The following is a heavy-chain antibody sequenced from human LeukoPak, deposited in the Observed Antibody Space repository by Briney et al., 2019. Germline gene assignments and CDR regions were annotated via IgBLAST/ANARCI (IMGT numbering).Heavy chain of an antibody. CDR1: GFTFSSYG. Sequence: QTGGSLRLSCAASGFTFSSYGMHWVRQAPGKGLEWVAVISYDGSNKYYADSVKGRFTISRDNSKNTLYLQMNSLRAEDTAVYYCAKDHGLDPQGQQLVVPWFDPWGQGTLVTVSS. CDR2: ISYDGSNK. J-gene: IGHJ5*02. V-gene: IGHV3-30*18. D-gene: IGHD6-13*01. CDR3: AKDHGLDPQGQQLVVPWFDP.